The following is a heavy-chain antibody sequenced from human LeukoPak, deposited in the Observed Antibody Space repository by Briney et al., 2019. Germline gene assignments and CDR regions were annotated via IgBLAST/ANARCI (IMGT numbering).Heavy chain of an antibody. D-gene: IGHD2-2*01. CDR2: IKQDGSEK. Sequence: PGGSLRLSCAASGFTFSSYWMSWVRQAPGEGLEWVANIKQDGSEKYYVDSVKGRFTISRDNAKNSLYLQMNSLRAEDTAVYYCARFAGLPAARFGNPYYYGMDVWGQGTTVTVSS. J-gene: IGHJ6*02. CDR3: ARFAGLPAARFGNPYYYGMDV. CDR1: GFTFSSYW. V-gene: IGHV3-7*01.